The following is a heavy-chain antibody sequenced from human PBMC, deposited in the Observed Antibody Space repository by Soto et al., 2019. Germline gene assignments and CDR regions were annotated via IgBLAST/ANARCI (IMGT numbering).Heavy chain of an antibody. CDR2: IKSKTDGGTT. CDR1: GFTFSNAW. CDR3: TTGFEQLVLFDY. Sequence: GGSLRLSCAASGFTFSNAWMSWVRQAPGKGLEWVGRIKSKTDGGTTDYAAPVKGRFTISRDDSKNTLYLQMNSLKTEDTAVYYCTTGFEQLVLFDYWGQGTLVTVSS. J-gene: IGHJ4*02. V-gene: IGHV3-15*01. D-gene: IGHD6-13*01.